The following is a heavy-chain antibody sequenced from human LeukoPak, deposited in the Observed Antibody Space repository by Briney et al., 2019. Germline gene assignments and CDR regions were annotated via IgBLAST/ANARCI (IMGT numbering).Heavy chain of an antibody. Sequence: GGSLRLSCAASGFTFSNYWMHWVRQTPGKGLVWVSRINTDGSSTTYADSVKGRFTISRDNAKNTLYLQMNSLRAEDTAVYYCAKDPVGQWLVSWGQGTLVTVSS. CDR2: INTDGSST. J-gene: IGHJ4*02. D-gene: IGHD6-19*01. V-gene: IGHV3-74*01. CDR3: AKDPVGQWLVS. CDR1: GFTFSNYW.